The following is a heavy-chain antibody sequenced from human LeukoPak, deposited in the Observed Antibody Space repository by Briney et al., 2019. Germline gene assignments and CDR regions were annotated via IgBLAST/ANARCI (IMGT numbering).Heavy chain of an antibody. V-gene: IGHV4-34*01. J-gene: IGHJ4*02. CDR2: INHSGST. CDR1: GGSFSDSY. D-gene: IGHD1-26*01. Sequence: ASETLSLTCAVYGGSFSDSYWSWIRQSPGKGLEWIGEINHSGSTNYNPSLKSRVTISVDTSKNQFSLKLSSVTAADTAVYYCARVYSESYGYWGQGTLVTVSS. CDR3: ARVYSESYGY.